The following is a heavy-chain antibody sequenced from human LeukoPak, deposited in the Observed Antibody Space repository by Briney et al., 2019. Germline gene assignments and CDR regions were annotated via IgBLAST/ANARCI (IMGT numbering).Heavy chain of an antibody. CDR1: GSSFTSYW. CDR3: ARGRSRYYDFWSRYYPFDY. Sequence: GASLKISCKGSGSSFTSYWIGWVRQMPGKGREWMGIIDPGDSDTRYSPSCQGQVTISADKCSKTTSLQWRRSQASATAMYYCARGRSRYYDFWSRYYPFDYWGQGTLVTVSS. CDR2: IDPGDSDT. J-gene: IGHJ4*02. V-gene: IGHV5-51*01. D-gene: IGHD3-3*01.